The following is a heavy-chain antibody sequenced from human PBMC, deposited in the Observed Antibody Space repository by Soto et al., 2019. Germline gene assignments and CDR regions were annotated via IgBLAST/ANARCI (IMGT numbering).Heavy chain of an antibody. D-gene: IGHD1-26*01. CDR1: GASISNYY. V-gene: IGHV4-59*01. CDR2: VHSSGSR. CDR3: ARGVGDY. Sequence: SETLSLTCTVSGASISNYYWSWIRQPPGKGLEWIGYVHSSGSRNYNPSLKSRVTISVDTSKNHFSLNLSSVTAADTAVYYCARGVGDYWGQGTLVTVSS. J-gene: IGHJ4*02.